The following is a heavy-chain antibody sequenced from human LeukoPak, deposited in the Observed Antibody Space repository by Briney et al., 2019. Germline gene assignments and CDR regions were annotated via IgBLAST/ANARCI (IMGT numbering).Heavy chain of an antibody. CDR2: ISTNEITT. CDR1: GFTFSSSA. D-gene: IGHD2-2*01. Sequence: GGSLRLSCAASGFTFSSSAMHWVRQAPGKGLEYVSTISTNEITTYYANSVKGGFTISRDNSKNTLYLQMGSLRAEDMAVYYCARGAPHCSKTSCYSYYYGMDVWGQGTTVTVSS. CDR3: ARGAPHCSKTSCYSYYYGMDV. V-gene: IGHV3-64*01. J-gene: IGHJ6*02.